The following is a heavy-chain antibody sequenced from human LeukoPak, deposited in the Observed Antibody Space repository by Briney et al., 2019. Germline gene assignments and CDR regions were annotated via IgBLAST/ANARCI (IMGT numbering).Heavy chain of an antibody. D-gene: IGHD2-2*02. V-gene: IGHV4-34*01. Sequence: PSETLSLTCSVSGGSFSGYYWSWIRQPLGKGLEWIGEINHSGSTNYNPSLKSRVTISVDTSKNQFSLKLSSVTAADTAVYFCARGWACSGTSCYKFDYWGQGTLVTVSS. CDR2: INHSGST. CDR3: ARGWACSGTSCYKFDY. CDR1: GGSFSGYY. J-gene: IGHJ4*02.